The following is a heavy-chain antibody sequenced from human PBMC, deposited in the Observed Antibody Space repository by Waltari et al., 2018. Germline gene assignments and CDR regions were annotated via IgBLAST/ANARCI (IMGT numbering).Heavy chain of an antibody. Sequence: QVQLVQSGAEVKKPGASVKVSCKASGYTFTSYDINWVRQATGQGLEWMGWRNPNIGNTGYAQKFQGRVTITRNTSISTAYMELSSLRSEDTAVYYCARGQKGRARYYFDYWGQGTLVTVSS. CDR2: RNPNIGNT. V-gene: IGHV1-8*03. CDR1: GYTFTSYD. CDR3: ARGQKGRARYYFDY. D-gene: IGHD6-6*01. J-gene: IGHJ4*02.